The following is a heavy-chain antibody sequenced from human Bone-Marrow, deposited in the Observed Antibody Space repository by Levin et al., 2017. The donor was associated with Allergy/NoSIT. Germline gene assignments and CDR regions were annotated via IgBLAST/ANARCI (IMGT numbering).Heavy chain of an antibody. CDR3: ARDIGGTYYMDV. V-gene: IGHV3-7*01. J-gene: IGHJ6*03. D-gene: IGHD3-10*01. CDR1: GFTFSSYW. CDR2: IKQDGSEK. Sequence: GESLKISCAASGFTFSSYWMSWVRQAPGKGLEWVANIKQDGSEKYYVDSVKGRFTISRDNAKNSLYLQMNSLRAEDTAVYYCARDIGGTYYMDVWGKGTTVTVSS.